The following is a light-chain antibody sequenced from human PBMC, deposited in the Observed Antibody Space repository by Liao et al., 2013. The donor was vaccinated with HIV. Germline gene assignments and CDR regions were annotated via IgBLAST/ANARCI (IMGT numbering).Light chain of an antibody. CDR2: YEK. CDR3: QVWDSNGDYPV. V-gene: IGLV3-21*04. J-gene: IGLJ3*02. CDR1: NIGSKS. Sequence: SYELTQPSSVSVAPGKTARITCGGNNIGSKSVHWYRQRPGQSPAVVIHYEKDRPSGIPDRFSGSNSENTATLTISRVEAGDEADYYCQVWDSNGDYPVFGGGTKLTVL.